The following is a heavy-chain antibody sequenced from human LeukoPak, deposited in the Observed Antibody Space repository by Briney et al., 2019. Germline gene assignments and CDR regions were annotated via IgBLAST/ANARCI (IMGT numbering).Heavy chain of an antibody. CDR3: ARGVGLTQGGTFDY. CDR2: IYHSGST. CDR1: GYSISSGFY. Sequence: ASETLSLTCTVSGYSISSGFYWGWIRQPPGKGLEWIGSIYHSGSTHYNSSLKSRVTISVDTSKNQLSLKLSSVIAADTAVYYCARGVGLTQGGTFDYWGQGTLVTVSS. D-gene: IGHD1-1*01. J-gene: IGHJ4*02. V-gene: IGHV4-38-2*02.